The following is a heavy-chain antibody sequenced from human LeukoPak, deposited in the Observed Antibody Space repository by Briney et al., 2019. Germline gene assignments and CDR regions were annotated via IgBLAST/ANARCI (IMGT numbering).Heavy chain of an antibody. D-gene: IGHD1-26*01. Sequence: SETLSLTCTVSGGSISSGGYYWSWIRQHPGKGLEWIVYIYYSASTYYNPSLKSRVTISVDTSKNQFSLKLSSVTAADTAVYYCARDIEISAVFDSWGQGTLVTVSS. CDR3: ARDIEISAVFDS. CDR2: IYYSAST. CDR1: GGSISSGGYY. V-gene: IGHV4-31*03. J-gene: IGHJ4*02.